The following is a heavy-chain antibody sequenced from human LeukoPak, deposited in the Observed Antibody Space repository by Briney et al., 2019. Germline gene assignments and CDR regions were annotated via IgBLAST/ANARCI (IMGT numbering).Heavy chain of an antibody. V-gene: IGHV3-74*01. CDR2: INSDGSST. D-gene: IGHD4-17*01. J-gene: IGHJ4*02. Sequence: GGSLRLSCAASGFTFSSYWMHWVRHAPGKGLVWVSRINSDGSSTSYADSVKGRFTISRDNAKNTLYLQMNSLRAEDTAVYYCARDRAYGDYDRYFDYWGQGTLVIVSS. CDR1: GFTFSSYW. CDR3: ARDRAYGDYDRYFDY.